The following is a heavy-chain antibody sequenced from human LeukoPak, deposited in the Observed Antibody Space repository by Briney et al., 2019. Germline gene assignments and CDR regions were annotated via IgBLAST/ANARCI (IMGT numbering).Heavy chain of an antibody. J-gene: IGHJ4*02. D-gene: IGHD2/OR15-2a*01. CDR3: ARFSPARAFDY. CDR1: GGSISSSSYY. Sequence: PSETLYLTCTVSGGSISSSSYYWGWIRQPPGKGLEWIGSIYYSGSTYYNPSLKSRVTISVDTSKNQFSLKLSSVTAADTAVYYCARFSPARAFDYWGQGTLVTVSS. CDR2: IYYSGST. V-gene: IGHV4-39*01.